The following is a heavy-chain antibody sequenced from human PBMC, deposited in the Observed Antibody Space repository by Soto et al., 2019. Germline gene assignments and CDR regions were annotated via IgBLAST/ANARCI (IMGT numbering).Heavy chain of an antibody. CDR2: ISYDGSNK. CDR1: GFTFSSYG. Sequence: GGSLRLSCAASGFTFSSYGMHWVRQAPGKGLEWVAVISYDGSNKYYADSVKGRFTISRDNSKNTLYLQMNSLRAEDTAVYYCAKIFYSTGFDPWGQGTLVTVSS. J-gene: IGHJ5*02. D-gene: IGHD4-4*01. V-gene: IGHV3-30*18. CDR3: AKIFYSTGFDP.